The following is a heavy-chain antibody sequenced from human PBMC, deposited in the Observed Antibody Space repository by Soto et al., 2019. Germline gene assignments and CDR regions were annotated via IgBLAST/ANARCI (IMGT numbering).Heavy chain of an antibody. Sequence: QVQLVQSGAEVKKPGASVKVSCKTSGYTFTNFGLSWVRQAPGQGLEWMGWISAYNGNTNYAHNFQGRVTMTTDTSTSTDYRELRSLRSDDTAVYYCAGGGTPFGFWGQGTLVTVCS. V-gene: IGHV1-18*01. CDR1: GYTFTNFG. CDR2: ISAYNGNT. CDR3: AGGGTPFGF. J-gene: IGHJ4*02. D-gene: IGHD3-16*01.